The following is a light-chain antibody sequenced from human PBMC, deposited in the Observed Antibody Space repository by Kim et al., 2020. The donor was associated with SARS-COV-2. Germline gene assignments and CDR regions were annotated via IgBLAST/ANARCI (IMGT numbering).Light chain of an antibody. CDR1: NSNIGKTF. CDR3: SAWDDSLGGRL. Sequence: QSVLTQPPSASATPGQSVTISCSGGNSNIGKTFVYWYQQIPGTAPKLLIYANTQRPSGVPDRFSGSKSGTSASLTISGLRSDDEVEYYCSAWDDSLGGRLFGGGTKVTVL. V-gene: IGLV1-47*02. J-gene: IGLJ3*02. CDR2: ANT.